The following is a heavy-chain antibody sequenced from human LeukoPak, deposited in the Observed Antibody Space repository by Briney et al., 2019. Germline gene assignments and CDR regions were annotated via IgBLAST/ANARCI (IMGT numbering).Heavy chain of an antibody. CDR2: TYYRSQWHY. CDR3: ARGSSGSFDY. J-gene: IGHJ4*02. D-gene: IGHD6-25*01. CDR1: RDSVSSNSVA. Sequence: SQTLSLTCAISRDSVSSNSVAWNWIRQTPSRGLEWLGRTYYRSQWHYDYAVSVKSRIIINPDTSKNQFSLHLNSVTPEDTAVYYCARGSSGSFDYWGQGTLVTVFS. V-gene: IGHV6-1*01.